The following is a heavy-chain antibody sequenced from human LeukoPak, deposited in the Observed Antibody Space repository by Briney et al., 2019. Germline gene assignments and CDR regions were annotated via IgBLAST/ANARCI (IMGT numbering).Heavy chain of an antibody. V-gene: IGHV4-34*01. J-gene: IGHJ4*02. CDR2: SNHGGST. CDR3: ARGLLSVPYRSGWSSPRVPFAY. D-gene: IGHD6-19*01. CDR1: GGSFSGYY. Sequence: SETLSLTCAVYGGSFSGYYWSWVRQPPGKGLEWIGESNHGGSTNYNPSLKSRVTISVDTSKNQFSLKLSSVTAPDTAVYYCARGLLSVPYRSGWSSPRVPFAYWGQGTLVTVSS.